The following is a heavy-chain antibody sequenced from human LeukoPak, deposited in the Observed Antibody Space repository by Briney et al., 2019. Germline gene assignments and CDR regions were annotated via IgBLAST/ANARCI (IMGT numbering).Heavy chain of an antibody. Sequence: ASVKVSCKASGYTFTGYYMHWVRQAPGQGLEWMGWINPNSGGTNYAQKFQGRVTMTRDTSISTAYMELSRLRCDDTAVYYCARGPRGQERYGMDVWGQGTTVTVSS. J-gene: IGHJ6*02. CDR3: ARGPRGQERYGMDV. CDR2: INPNSGGT. V-gene: IGHV1-2*02. CDR1: GYTFTGYY. D-gene: IGHD1-1*01.